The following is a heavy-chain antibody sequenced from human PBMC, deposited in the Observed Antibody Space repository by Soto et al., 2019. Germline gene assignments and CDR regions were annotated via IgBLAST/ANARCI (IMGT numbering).Heavy chain of an antibody. Sequence: QITLRESGPSLVKPTETLTLTCTFSGFSLTTTGVGEGWIRQPPGKALEWLAVVFWDGGERYSPSLKSRVTITKDTSKDQVVFTMTNMDPADTATYYCTQVYGSGSWGWYFHSWGQGTLVTVSS. D-gene: IGHD1-26*01. CDR2: VFWDGGE. J-gene: IGHJ4*02. CDR3: TQVYGSGSWGWYFHS. V-gene: IGHV2-5*02. CDR1: GFSLTTTGVG.